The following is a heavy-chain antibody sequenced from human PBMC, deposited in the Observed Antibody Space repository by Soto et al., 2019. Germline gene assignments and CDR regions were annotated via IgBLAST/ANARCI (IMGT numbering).Heavy chain of an antibody. D-gene: IGHD3-22*01. CDR3: ARGDATKIVVTTYYAMDV. CDR2: IIPVFGTP. CDR1: GGSLSNFG. Sequence: QVQLVQSGAEVKKPGSSVKVSCTASGGSLSNFGISWVRQAPGQGLEWMGAIIPVFGTPNYAQKFQDRVTXXAXXATTTVYLEVRRLTSEDAAVYYCARGDATKIVVTTYYAMDVWGQGTTVTVSS. V-gene: IGHV1-69*12. J-gene: IGHJ6*02.